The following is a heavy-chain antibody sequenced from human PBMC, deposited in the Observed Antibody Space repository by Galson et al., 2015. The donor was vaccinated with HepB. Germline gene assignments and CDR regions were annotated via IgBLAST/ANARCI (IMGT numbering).Heavy chain of an antibody. CDR1: GYTLTELS. CDR2: FDPEDGET. D-gene: IGHD2-2*01. J-gene: IGHJ2*01. V-gene: IGHV1-24*01. CDR3: ATVFPDIVVVPAASRWYFDL. Sequence: SVKVSCKVSGYTLTELSMHWVRQAPGKGLEWMGGFDPEDGETIYAQKFQGRVTMTGDTSTDTAYMELSSLRSEDTAVYYCATVFPDIVVVPAASRWYFDLWGRGTLVTVSS.